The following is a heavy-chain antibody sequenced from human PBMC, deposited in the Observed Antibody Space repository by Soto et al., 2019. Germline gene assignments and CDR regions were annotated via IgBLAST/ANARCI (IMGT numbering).Heavy chain of an antibody. D-gene: IGHD1-7*01. J-gene: IGHJ6*02. V-gene: IGHV3-15*01. CDR2: IKSKTDGGTT. CDR1: GFTFSNAW. Sequence: LRLSCAASGFTFSNAWMSWVRQAPGKGLEWVGRIKSKTDGGTTDYAAPVKGRFTISRDDSKNTLYLQMNSLKTEDTAVYYCTTPPGTTRYYYYGMDVWGQGTTVTV. CDR3: TTPPGTTRYYYYGMDV.